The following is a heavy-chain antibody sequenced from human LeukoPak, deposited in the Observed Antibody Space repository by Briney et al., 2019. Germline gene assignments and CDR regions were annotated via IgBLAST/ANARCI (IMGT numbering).Heavy chain of an antibody. J-gene: IGHJ4*02. D-gene: IGHD3-10*01. CDR3: AKGDFDGSGSYYTSY. CDR1: GLSFSDSY. CDR2: ISSGGITI. V-gene: IGHV3-11*01. Sequence: GGSLRLSCAASGLSFSDSYMSWIRQAPGKGLGWVSLISSGGITIYYADSVKGRFTVSRDNAKNSLFLLMNSLRAEDTAVYYCAKGDFDGSGSYYTSYWGQGTLVTVSS.